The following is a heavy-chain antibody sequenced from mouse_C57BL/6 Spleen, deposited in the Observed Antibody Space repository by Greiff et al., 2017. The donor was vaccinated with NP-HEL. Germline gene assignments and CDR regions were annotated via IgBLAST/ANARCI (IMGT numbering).Heavy chain of an antibody. V-gene: IGHV1-82*01. CDR1: GYAFSSSW. CDR3: AGSEAYCGGSGWFAY. Sequence: QVQLQQSGPELVKPGASVKISCKASGYAFSSSWMNWVKQRPGKGLEWIGRIYPGDGDTNYNGKFKGKATLTADKSSSTAYMQLSSLTSEGSAVYFCAGSEAYCGGSGWFAYWGQGTLVTVSA. D-gene: IGHD1-1*01. CDR2: IYPGDGDT. J-gene: IGHJ3*01.